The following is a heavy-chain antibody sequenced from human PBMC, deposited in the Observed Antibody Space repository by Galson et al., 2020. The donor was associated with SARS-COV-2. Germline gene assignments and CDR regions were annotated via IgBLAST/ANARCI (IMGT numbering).Heavy chain of an antibody. J-gene: IGHJ3*02. D-gene: IGHD3-10*01. CDR1: GGSIRSSSYY. CDR3: ARHLLWFGEFNLDAFDI. Sequence: SETLSLTCTVSGGSIRSSSYYWGWIRQPPGKGLEWIGSIYYSGSNYYNPSPKRRVTISVDTSKNQLSLKLSSVTAADTAVYYCARHLLWFGEFNLDAFDIWGQGTMVTVSS. CDR2: IYYSGSN. V-gene: IGHV4-39*01.